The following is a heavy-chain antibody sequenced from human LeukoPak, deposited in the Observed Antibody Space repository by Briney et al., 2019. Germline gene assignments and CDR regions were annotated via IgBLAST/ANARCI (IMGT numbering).Heavy chain of an antibody. D-gene: IGHD3-16*01. Sequence: GGSLRLSCVASGFTFSAYGMHWVRHAPGKGLEYVSAINTNGGSTYYANSVKGRFTISRDNSRSTLYLQMGSLRTEDMAVYYCAREGSYGESDYWGQGTLVTVSS. J-gene: IGHJ4*02. V-gene: IGHV3-64*01. CDR1: GFTFSAYG. CDR3: AREGSYGESDY. CDR2: INTNGGST.